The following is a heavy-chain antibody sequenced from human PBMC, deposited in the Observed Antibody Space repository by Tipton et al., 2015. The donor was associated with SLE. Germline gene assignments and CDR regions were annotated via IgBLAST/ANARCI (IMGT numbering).Heavy chain of an antibody. CDR3: AKDLYDFWSGSVFES. CDR2: IWYDGSSQ. CDR1: GFTFSSYG. V-gene: IGHV3-33*06. D-gene: IGHD3-3*01. J-gene: IGHJ4*02. Sequence: SLRLSCAASGFTFSSYGMHWVRQAPGKGLEWVAVIWYDGSSQYYADSVQGRFTISRDTSKNTLYLQMNSLRTEDTALYYCAKDLYDFWSGSVFESWGQGTLVTVSS.